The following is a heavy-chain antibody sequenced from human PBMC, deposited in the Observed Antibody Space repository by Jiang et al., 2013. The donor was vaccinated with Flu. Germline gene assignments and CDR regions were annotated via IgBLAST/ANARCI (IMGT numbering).Heavy chain of an antibody. J-gene: IGHJ4*02. Sequence: KTSGYTFTGYYVHWVRLAPGQGLEWMGRINPNSGGTNSAQKFQGRVTITRDTSASTAYMELSSLRSEDTAVYYCARSASPRLQAARPYYFDYWGQGTLVTVSS. CDR1: GYTFTGYY. V-gene: IGHV1-2*06. D-gene: IGHD6-6*01. CDR3: ARSASPRLQAARPYYFDY. CDR2: INPNSGGT.